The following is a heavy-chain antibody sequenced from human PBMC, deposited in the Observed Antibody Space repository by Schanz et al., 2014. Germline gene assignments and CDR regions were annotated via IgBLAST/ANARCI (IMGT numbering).Heavy chain of an antibody. CDR3: ARDYYDSSGYYYCDY. Sequence: QVQLVQSGAEVKKPGASVKVSCKASGYTFTSYGISWVRQAPGQGLEWMGRIIPILGIATYAQKFQGRLTITADKSTSTAYMELSSLRSEDTAMYYCARDYYDSSGYYYCDYWGQGTLXTVSS. V-gene: IGHV1-69*04. CDR1: GYTFTSYG. CDR2: IIPILGIA. J-gene: IGHJ4*02. D-gene: IGHD3-22*01.